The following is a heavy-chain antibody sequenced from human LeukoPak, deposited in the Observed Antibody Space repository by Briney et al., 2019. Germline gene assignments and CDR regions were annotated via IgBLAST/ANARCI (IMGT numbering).Heavy chain of an antibody. D-gene: IGHD6-19*01. J-gene: IGHJ4*02. CDR2: INHSGST. CDR3: ARHFSRGKKAYSSGWWHLAPSYYFDY. CDR1: GGSFSGYY. Sequence: SETLSLTCAVYGGSFSGYYWSWIRQPPGKGLEWIGEINHSGSTNYNPSLKSRVTISVDTSKNQFSLKLSSVTAADTAVYYCARHFSRGKKAYSSGWWHLAPSYYFDYWGQGTLVTVSS. V-gene: IGHV4-34*01.